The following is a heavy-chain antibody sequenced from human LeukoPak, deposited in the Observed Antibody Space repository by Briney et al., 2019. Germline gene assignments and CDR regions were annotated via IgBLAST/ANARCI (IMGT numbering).Heavy chain of an antibody. Sequence: GGSLRLSCAASGFTFSSYWMHWVRQAPGKGLVWVSRINSDGSSTSYADSVKGRFTISRDNAKNTLYLQMNSLRAEDTAVYYCARWGITIATLTSHYYYYYMDVWGKGTTVTVSS. V-gene: IGHV3-74*01. CDR1: GFTFSSYW. D-gene: IGHD3-3*01. CDR3: ARWGITIATLTSHYYYYYMDV. CDR2: INSDGSST. J-gene: IGHJ6*03.